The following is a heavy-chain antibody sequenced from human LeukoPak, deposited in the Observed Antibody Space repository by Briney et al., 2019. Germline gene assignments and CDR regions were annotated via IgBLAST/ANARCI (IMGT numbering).Heavy chain of an antibody. CDR3: ARTGWRYYDFWNGYYNDGFDI. J-gene: IGHJ3*02. CDR1: GFTFNNYL. Sequence: GGSLRLSCTASGFTFNNYLMHWARQAPGKGLVWVSRINSDGSSTTYADSVKGRFTISRDNAKNTLYLQMNSLRAEDTAVYYCARTGWRYYDFWNGYYNDGFDIWGQGTMVTVSS. V-gene: IGHV3-74*01. D-gene: IGHD3-3*01. CDR2: INSDGSST.